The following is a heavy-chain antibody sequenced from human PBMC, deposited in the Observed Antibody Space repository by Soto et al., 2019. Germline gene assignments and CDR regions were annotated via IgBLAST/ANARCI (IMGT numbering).Heavy chain of an antibody. Sequence: QFQLVQSGAEVKKPGASVKVSCKASGYTFPRYAMHWVRQAPGQGLEWMGWINTGNGNTHYSQKFQGRVTFTRDASATTAYMELSSLTSEDTAVYYCARNVDYFDPWGQGTLVTVSS. J-gene: IGHJ5*02. CDR1: GYTFPRYA. V-gene: IGHV1-3*04. CDR2: INTGNGNT. D-gene: IGHD4-17*01. CDR3: ARNVDYFDP.